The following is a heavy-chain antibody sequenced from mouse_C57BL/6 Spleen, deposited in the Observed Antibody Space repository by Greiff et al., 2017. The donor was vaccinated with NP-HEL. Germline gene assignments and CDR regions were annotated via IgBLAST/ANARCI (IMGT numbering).Heavy chain of an antibody. D-gene: IGHD2-3*01. CDR3: ARYYDGYLDFDY. Sequence: EVQVVESGGGLVKPGGSLKLSCAASGFTFSSYAMSWVRQTPEKRLEWVATISDGGSYTYYPDNVKGRFTISRDNAKNNLYLQMSHLKSEDTAMYYCARYYDGYLDFDYWGQGTTLTVSS. J-gene: IGHJ2*01. CDR2: ISDGGSYT. CDR1: GFTFSSYA. V-gene: IGHV5-4*01.